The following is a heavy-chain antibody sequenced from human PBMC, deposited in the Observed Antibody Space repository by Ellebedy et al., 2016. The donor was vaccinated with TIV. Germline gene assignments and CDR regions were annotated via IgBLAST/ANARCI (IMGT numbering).Heavy chain of an antibody. Sequence: GGSLRLXXAASGFTFSNYGMHWVRQAPGKGLEWVSAISGSGGSTYYADSVKGRFTISRDNSKNTLYLQMNSLRAEDTAVYYCAKDLTVVVMLPDYWGQGTLVTVSS. CDR1: GFTFSNYG. J-gene: IGHJ4*02. CDR2: ISGSGGST. D-gene: IGHD3-22*01. V-gene: IGHV3-23*01. CDR3: AKDLTVVVMLPDY.